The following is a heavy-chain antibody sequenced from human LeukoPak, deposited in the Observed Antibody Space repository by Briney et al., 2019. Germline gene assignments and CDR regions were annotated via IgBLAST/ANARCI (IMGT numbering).Heavy chain of an antibody. Sequence: SETLSLTCTVSGGSISSHYWTWIRRPPGKGLEWLAYVDYSGSTAYNPSLNGRIAISPDTSKNQFSLKLRSVTAADTAVYYCARLNGGNWGPGILVTVSS. V-gene: IGHV4-59*08. D-gene: IGHD4-23*01. CDR2: VDYSGST. CDR3: ARLNGGN. CDR1: GGSISSHY. J-gene: IGHJ4*02.